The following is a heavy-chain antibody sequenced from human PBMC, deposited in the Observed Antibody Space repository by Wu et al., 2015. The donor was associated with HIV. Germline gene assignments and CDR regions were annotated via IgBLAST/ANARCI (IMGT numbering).Heavy chain of an antibody. Sequence: QVQLVQSGAEVKKPGASVKVSCKSSGPTFTGYYLHWVRQAPGQGLEWMGWINPNSGGTNYAQKFQDRVTMTRDTSIRTAYMELTRLTFDDTAVYYCARVNSVETAELFLFHYWGQGTLVAVSS. CDR2: INPNSGGT. V-gene: IGHV1-2*02. D-gene: IGHD5-18*01. J-gene: IGHJ4*02. CDR3: ARVNSVETAELFLFHY. CDR1: GPTFTGYY.